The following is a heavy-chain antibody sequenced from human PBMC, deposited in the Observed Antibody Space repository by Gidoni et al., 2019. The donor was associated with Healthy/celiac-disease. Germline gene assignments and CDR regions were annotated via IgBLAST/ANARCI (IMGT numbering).Heavy chain of an antibody. Sequence: QLQLQESGPGLVKPSETLSLTCTVSGGSISSSSYYWGWIRQPPGKGLEWIGSIYYSGSTYYNPSLKSRVTISVDTSKNQFSLKLSSVTAADTAVYYCASRRGDFWSGYSFRKYYYYGMDVWGQGTTVTVSS. CDR1: GGSISSSSYY. D-gene: IGHD3-3*01. J-gene: IGHJ6*02. V-gene: IGHV4-39*01. CDR3: ASRRGDFWSGYSFRKYYYYGMDV. CDR2: IYYSGST.